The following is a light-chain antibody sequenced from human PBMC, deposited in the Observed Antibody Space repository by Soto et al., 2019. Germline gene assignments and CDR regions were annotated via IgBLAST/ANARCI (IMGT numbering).Light chain of an antibody. CDR3: SSYRSRSTLLYV. V-gene: IGLV2-14*01. J-gene: IGLJ1*01. CDR2: DDS. Sequence: QSALTQPASVSGSPGQSITISCTGTSSDVGGYNYVSWYQQHPGKAPKLMIYDDSNRPSGVSNRFSGSKSGNTASLTISGLQAEDEADYYCSSYRSRSTLLYVFGTGTKLTVL. CDR1: SSDVGGYNY.